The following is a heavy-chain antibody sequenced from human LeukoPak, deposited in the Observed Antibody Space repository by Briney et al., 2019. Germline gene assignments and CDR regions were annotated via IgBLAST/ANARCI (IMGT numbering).Heavy chain of an antibody. CDR3: ARDGTIFGVDYYYYMDV. CDR2: ISYDGSNK. Sequence: PGGSLRLSCAASGFTFSSYGMHWVRQAPGKGLEWVAVISYDGSNKYYADSVKGRFTISRDNSKNTLYLQMNSLRAEDTAVYYCARDGTIFGVDYYYYMDVWGKGTTVTVSS. CDR1: GFTFSSYG. J-gene: IGHJ6*03. V-gene: IGHV3-30*19. D-gene: IGHD3-3*01.